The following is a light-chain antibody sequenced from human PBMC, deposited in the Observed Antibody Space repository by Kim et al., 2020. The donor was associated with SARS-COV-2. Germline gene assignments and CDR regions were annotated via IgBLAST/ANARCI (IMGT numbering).Light chain of an antibody. CDR3: QQLNDYPYT. J-gene: IGKJ2*01. CDR1: QGIRSH. Sequence: SASGGDRVPISCRASQGIRSHLAWYQQKPGKAPKLLIYAASTLQGGVPSRFSGSGSGTEFTLTISSLQPEDFATYSCQQLNDYPYTFGQGTKLEI. CDR2: AAS. V-gene: IGKV1-9*01.